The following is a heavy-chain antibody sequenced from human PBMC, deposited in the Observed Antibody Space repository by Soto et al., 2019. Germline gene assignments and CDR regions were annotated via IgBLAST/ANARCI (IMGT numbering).Heavy chain of an antibody. CDR2: IYYNGDT. CDR3: ARETGYYGGYNWFDP. Sequence: SETLSLTCTVSGGSISAAAYYWSWIRQLPGKGLEWIGYIYYNGDTYYNPSLERRVTISLDTSKNQFSLELASVTAADTAVYYCARETGYYGGYNWFDPWGQGTLVTVSS. V-gene: IGHV4-31*03. J-gene: IGHJ5*02. CDR1: GGSISAAAYY. D-gene: IGHD3-3*01.